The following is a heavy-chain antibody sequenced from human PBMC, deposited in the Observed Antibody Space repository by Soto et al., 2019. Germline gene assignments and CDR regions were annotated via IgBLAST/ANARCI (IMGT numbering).Heavy chain of an antibody. CDR2: IYYRGST. D-gene: IGHD2-2*01. V-gene: IGHV4-39*01. J-gene: IGHJ4*02. Sequence: SETRSLTCPLSCASLSSSRYDWGRVRQHPGKGLEGIGRIYYRGSTYYSPSLKSRVTISVDTSKNQFSLKLSSVTAADTAVYYCARHLHPTTGYCPSTSCYHFDYWGQGTLVTVSS. CDR1: CASLSSSRYD. CDR3: ARHLHPTTGYCPSTSCYHFDY.